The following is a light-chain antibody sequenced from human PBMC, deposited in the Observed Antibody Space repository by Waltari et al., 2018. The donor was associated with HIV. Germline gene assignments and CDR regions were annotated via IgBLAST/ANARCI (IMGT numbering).Light chain of an antibody. V-gene: IGLV2-14*01. CDR3: NSFTSNNTYV. Sequence: QSALTQPASVSGSPGQSITISCSGTSSDVRSYNFVSWYQHHPGKAPKLIIYEVNNRPSGVSNRFSGSNSGNTASLTISGLQAEDEAEYYCNSFTSNNTYVFGTGTTVTVL. CDR1: SSDVRSYNF. J-gene: IGLJ1*01. CDR2: EVN.